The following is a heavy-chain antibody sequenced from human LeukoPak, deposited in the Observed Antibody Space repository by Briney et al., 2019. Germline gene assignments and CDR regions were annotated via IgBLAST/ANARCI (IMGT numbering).Heavy chain of an antibody. CDR1: GGSTSSSTYH. V-gene: IGHV4-39*01. Sequence: SETLSLTCSVSGGSTSSSTYHWGWIRQPPGKGLEWIGSIYYSGSTYYNPSLKSRVTISADTSKNQFSLKLSSVTAADTAVHYCARRRYSSGWYAYDYWGQGTLVTVSS. J-gene: IGHJ4*02. CDR3: ARRRYSSGWYAYDY. CDR2: IYYSGST. D-gene: IGHD6-19*01.